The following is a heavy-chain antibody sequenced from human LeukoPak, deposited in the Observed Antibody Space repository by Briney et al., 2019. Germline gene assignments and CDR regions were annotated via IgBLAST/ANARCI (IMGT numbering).Heavy chain of an antibody. Sequence: PGGSLRLSCAASGFTFDDYAMHWVRQAPGKGLEWVSGISWNSGSIGYADSVKGRFTISRDNAKNSLYLQMNSLRAEDTALYYCAPSFSSSGWYYFDYWGQGILVTVSS. CDR2: ISWNSGSI. D-gene: IGHD6-19*01. CDR3: APSFSSSGWYYFDY. V-gene: IGHV3-9*01. J-gene: IGHJ4*02. CDR1: GFTFDDYA.